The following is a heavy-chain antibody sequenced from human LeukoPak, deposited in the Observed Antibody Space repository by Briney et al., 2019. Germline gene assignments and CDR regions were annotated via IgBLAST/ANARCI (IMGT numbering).Heavy chain of an antibody. CDR2: ISSSSSYI. Sequence: GGSLRLSCAASGFTFSSYTMHWIRQAPGKGLEWVSSISSSSSYIYYADSVKGRFTISRDNAKNSLYLQMNSLRAEDTAVYYCAHSSTSCCYFDYWGQGTLVTVSS. CDR3: AHSSTSCCYFDY. D-gene: IGHD2-2*01. J-gene: IGHJ4*02. CDR1: GFTFSSYT. V-gene: IGHV3-21*01.